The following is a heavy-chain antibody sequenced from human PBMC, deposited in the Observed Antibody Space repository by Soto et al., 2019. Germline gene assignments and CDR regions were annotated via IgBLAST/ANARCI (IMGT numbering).Heavy chain of an antibody. CDR1: GFTFSSYG. D-gene: IGHD3-10*01. Sequence: GGSLRLSCAASGFTFSSYGMHWVRQAPGKGLEWVAVISYDGSNKYYADSVKGRFTISRDNSKNTLYLQMNSLRAEDTAVYYCAKLLLWFGEPADYYYGMDAWGQGTTVTVSS. V-gene: IGHV3-30*18. CDR3: AKLLLWFGEPADYYYGMDA. J-gene: IGHJ6*02. CDR2: ISYDGSNK.